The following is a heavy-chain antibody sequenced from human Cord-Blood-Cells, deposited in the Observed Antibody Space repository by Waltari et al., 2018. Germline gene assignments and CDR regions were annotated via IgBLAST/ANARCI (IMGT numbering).Heavy chain of an antibody. V-gene: IGHV4-34*01. CDR2: INHSGST. Sequence: QVQLQQWGAGLLKPSETLSLTCAVYGGSFSGYYWSWIRQPPGKGLEWIGEINHSGSTNYNPSLKSRVTISVDTSKNQFSLELSSVTAADTAVYYCARGRGAARHFDYWGQGTLVTVSS. J-gene: IGHJ4*02. D-gene: IGHD6-6*01. CDR1: GGSFSGYY. CDR3: ARGRGAARHFDY.